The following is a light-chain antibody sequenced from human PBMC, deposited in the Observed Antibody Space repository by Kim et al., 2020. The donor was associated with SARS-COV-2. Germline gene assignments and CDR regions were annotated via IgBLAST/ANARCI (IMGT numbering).Light chain of an antibody. CDR3: NSRDSSGNHWV. V-gene: IGLV3-19*01. Sequence: LGQTVRITCQGDSLRRYYASWYQQKPGQAPVRVIYGKNNRPSGIPDRFSGSSSGNTASLTITGAQAEDEADYYCNSRDSSGNHWVFGGGTQLTVL. CDR1: SLRRYY. CDR2: GKN. J-gene: IGLJ3*02.